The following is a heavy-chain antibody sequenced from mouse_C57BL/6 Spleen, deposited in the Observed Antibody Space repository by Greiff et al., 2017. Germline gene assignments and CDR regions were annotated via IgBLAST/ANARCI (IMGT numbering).Heavy chain of an antibody. D-gene: IGHD4-1*01. J-gene: IGHJ2*01. CDR1: GYTFTSYW. V-gene: IGHV1-69*01. Sequence: QVQLQQPGAELVMPGASVKLSCKASGYTFTSYWMHWVKQRPGQGLEWIGEIDPSDSYTNYNQKFKGKSTLTVDKSSSTAYMQLSSLTSEDSAVXYCALGWDRYYFDYWGQGTTLTVSS. CDR2: IDPSDSYT. CDR3: ALGWDRYYFDY.